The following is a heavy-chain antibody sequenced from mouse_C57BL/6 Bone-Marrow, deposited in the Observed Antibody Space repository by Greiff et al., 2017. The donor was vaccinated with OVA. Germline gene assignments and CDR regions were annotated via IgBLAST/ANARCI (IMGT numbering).Heavy chain of an antibody. J-gene: IGHJ1*03. CDR1: GYTFTSYG. CDR2: IYPRSGNT. Sequence: QVQVKQSGAELARPGASVKLSCKASGYTFTSYGISWVKQRTGQGLEWIGEIYPRSGNTNYNEKFKGKATLTADKSSSTAYMELRSLTAAYSAGDFCARHYYGSLCYFDVWCTGTTVTVSS. CDR3: ARHYYGSLCYFDV. D-gene: IGHD1-1*01. V-gene: IGHV1-81*01.